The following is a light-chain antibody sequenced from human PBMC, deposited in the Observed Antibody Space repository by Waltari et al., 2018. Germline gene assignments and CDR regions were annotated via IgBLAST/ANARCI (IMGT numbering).Light chain of an antibody. CDR2: GTS. J-gene: IGKJ1*01. CDR3: QQYDNLPVT. Sequence: DMQMSESPSSRYASVRARVTITCRASQDISKYLSWYQQKPGKAPKLLIYGTSNLETGVPLRFSGSGSGTDFTFTISSLQPEDIATYYCQQYDNLPVTFGQGTRVDIK. V-gene: IGKV1-33*01. CDR1: QDISKY.